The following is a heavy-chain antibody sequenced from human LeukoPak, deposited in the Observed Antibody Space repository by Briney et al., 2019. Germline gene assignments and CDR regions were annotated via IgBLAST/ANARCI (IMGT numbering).Heavy chain of an antibody. V-gene: IGHV4-30-2*01. CDR2: IYHSGST. CDR1: GGSISSGGYS. CDR3: ARVQGSGGLFARFDY. D-gene: IGHD3-10*01. J-gene: IGHJ4*02. Sequence: SETLSLTCAVSGGSISSGGYSWSWIRQPPGKGLEWIGYIYHSGSTYYNPSLKSRVTISVDRSKNQSSLKLSSVTAADTAVYYCARVQGSGGLFARFDYWGQGTLVTVSS.